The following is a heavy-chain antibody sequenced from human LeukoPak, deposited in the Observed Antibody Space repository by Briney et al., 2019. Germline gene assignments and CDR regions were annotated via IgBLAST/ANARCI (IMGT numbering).Heavy chain of an antibody. CDR1: GFTFSKYW. V-gene: IGHV3-74*01. J-gene: IGHJ4*02. D-gene: IGHD6-19*01. CDR3: ATKQWLAPPPDS. Sequence: GGSLRLSCASSGFTFSKYWMLWVRQAPGKGLESVSRINTDGTVTTYADSEKGRFTVSRDNADNTMFLQMNSVRDEDTAVYYCATKQWLAPPPDSWGQGTPVTVSS. CDR2: INTDGTVT.